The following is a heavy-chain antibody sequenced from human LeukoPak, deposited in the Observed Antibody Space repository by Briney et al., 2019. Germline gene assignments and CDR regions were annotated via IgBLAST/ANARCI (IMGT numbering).Heavy chain of an antibody. CDR1: GGSISSSSYY. CDR2: IYYSGST. CDR3: AREDIVVVRGFDP. J-gene: IGHJ5*02. D-gene: IGHD2-2*01. V-gene: IGHV4-39*02. Sequence: SETLSLTCTVSGGSISSSSYYWGWIRQPPGKGLEWIGSIYYSGSTYYNPSLKSRVTISVDTSKNQFSLKLSSVSAADTAVYYCAREDIVVVRGFDPWGQGTLVTVSS.